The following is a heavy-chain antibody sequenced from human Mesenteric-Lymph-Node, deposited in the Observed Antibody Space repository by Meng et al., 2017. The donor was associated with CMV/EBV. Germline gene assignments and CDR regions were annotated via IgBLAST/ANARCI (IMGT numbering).Heavy chain of an antibody. D-gene: IGHD2-2*01. CDR2: ISYDGSNK. J-gene: IGHJ6*02. Sequence: GESLKISCAASGLTFSTYTMHWVRQAPGKGLEWVAFISYDGSNKYYADSVKGRFTISRDNVKNSLYLQVNSLRAEDTAVYYCARDMRVPAVGYHYYGMDVWGQGTTVTVSS. CDR1: GLTFSTYT. V-gene: IGHV3-30*04. CDR3: ARDMRVPAVGYHYYGMDV.